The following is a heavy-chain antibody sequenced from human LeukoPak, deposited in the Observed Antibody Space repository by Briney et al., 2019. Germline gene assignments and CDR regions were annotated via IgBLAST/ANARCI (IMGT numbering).Heavy chain of an antibody. D-gene: IGHD1-26*01. Sequence: SSETLSLTCTVSGGSISSGGYYWSWIRQHPGKGLEWIGYIYYSGSTNYNPSLKSRVTISVDTSKNQFSLKLSSVTAADTAVYYCARGIVDGLDYWGQGTLVTVSS. V-gene: IGHV4-31*03. CDR2: IYYSGST. J-gene: IGHJ4*02. CDR1: GGSISSGGYY. CDR3: ARGIVDGLDY.